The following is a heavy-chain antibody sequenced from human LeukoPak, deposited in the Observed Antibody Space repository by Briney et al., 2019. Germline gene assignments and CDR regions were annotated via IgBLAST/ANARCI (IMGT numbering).Heavy chain of an antibody. V-gene: IGHV4-31*03. Sequence: SETLSLTCTVSGGSISSGGYYWSWIRQHSGRGLEWIGYIYDSGSTYYNPSLKSRVTISVDTSKNHFSLKLSSVTAADTDVYYCARVTMIVVVIDYWGQGTLVTVSS. CDR2: IYDSGST. J-gene: IGHJ4*02. D-gene: IGHD3-22*01. CDR3: ARVTMIVVVIDY. CDR1: GGSISSGGYY.